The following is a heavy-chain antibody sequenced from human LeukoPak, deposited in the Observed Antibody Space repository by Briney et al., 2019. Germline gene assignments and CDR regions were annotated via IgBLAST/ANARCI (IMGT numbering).Heavy chain of an antibody. Sequence: ASVKVSCKASGYTFSAYGITWVRQAPGQGLEWMAWSSGTGYNMEYAQKFQGRVTMTTDTSTSAAYLELRSLRSDDTAVYYCARSRCSDSTSCYYFFFFDSWGQGSLVTVSS. V-gene: IGHV1-18*01. D-gene: IGHD2-2*01. CDR1: GYTFSAYG. CDR3: ARSRCSDSTSCYYFFFFDS. J-gene: IGHJ4*02. CDR2: SSGTGYNM.